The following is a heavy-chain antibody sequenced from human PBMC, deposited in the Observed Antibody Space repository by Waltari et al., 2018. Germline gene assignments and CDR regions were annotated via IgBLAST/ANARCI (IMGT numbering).Heavy chain of an antibody. CDR2: IYHSGRT. Sequence: VQLQASGTGLVKPSGTLSLTCAVSGGSISSSNWLSWVRQPPGNGLEWIGEIYHSGRTTYTRSLNGRVTISVHESKHHISLKLSSVTAAVTAVYYCARRGCSSTSCRSGVDPWGQGTLVTVSS. CDR3: ARRGCSSTSCRSGVDP. CDR1: GGSISSSNW. J-gene: IGHJ5*02. D-gene: IGHD2-2*01. V-gene: IGHV4-4*02.